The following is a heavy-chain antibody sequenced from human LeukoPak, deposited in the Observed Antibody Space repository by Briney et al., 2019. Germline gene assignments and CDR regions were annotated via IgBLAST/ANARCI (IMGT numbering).Heavy chain of an antibody. CDR1: GFTFSSYW. CDR3: ARSRARGSNLFDY. D-gene: IGHD3-10*01. J-gene: IGHJ4*02. Sequence: GGSLRLSCAASGFTFSSYWMSWVRQAPGKGLEWVANIKQDGSEKNYVDSVKGRFTISRDNAKNSLYLQMNSLRAEDTAVYYCARSRARGSNLFDYWGQGTLVTVSS. CDR2: IKQDGSEK. V-gene: IGHV3-7*01.